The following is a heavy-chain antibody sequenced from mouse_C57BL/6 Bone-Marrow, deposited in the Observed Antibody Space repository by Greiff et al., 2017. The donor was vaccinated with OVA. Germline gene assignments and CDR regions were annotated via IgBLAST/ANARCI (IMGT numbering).Heavy chain of an antibody. J-gene: IGHJ2*01. Sequence: DVKLVESGAELVRPGASVKLSCTASGFNIKDDYMHWVKQRPEQGLEWIGWIDPENGDTEYASKFQGKATITADTSSNTAYLQLSSLTSEDTAVYYCTPYYGSSPLDYWGQGTTLTVSS. D-gene: IGHD1-1*01. CDR2: IDPENGDT. V-gene: IGHV14-4*01. CDR3: TPYYGSSPLDY. CDR1: GFNIKDDY.